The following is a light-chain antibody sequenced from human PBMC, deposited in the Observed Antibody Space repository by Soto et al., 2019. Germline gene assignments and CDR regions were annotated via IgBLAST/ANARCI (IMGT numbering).Light chain of an antibody. Sequence: EIVLTQSPATLSLSPGERATLSCRASENIATCLAWYQQIPGQAPRLLISDASKRAPGIPARFSGSGSGRDFTLTISSLEPEDFSIYYCQQRTNWPPWTFGQGTKVEIK. J-gene: IGKJ1*01. CDR2: DAS. CDR1: ENIATC. V-gene: IGKV3-11*02. CDR3: QQRTNWPPWT.